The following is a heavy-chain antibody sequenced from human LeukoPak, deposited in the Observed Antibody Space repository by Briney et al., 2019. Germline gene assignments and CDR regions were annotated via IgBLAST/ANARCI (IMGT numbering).Heavy chain of an antibody. CDR2: ISAYNGNT. V-gene: IGHV1-18*01. D-gene: IGHD4-17*01. J-gene: IGHJ3*02. Sequence: ASVKVSCKASGYTFTSYGISWVRQAPGQGLEWMGWISAYNGNTNYAQKLQGRVTMTTDKSTSTAYMELRSLRSDDTAVYYCAKHYGDYTLEGAFDIWGQGTMVTVSS. CDR1: GYTFTSYG. CDR3: AKHYGDYTLEGAFDI.